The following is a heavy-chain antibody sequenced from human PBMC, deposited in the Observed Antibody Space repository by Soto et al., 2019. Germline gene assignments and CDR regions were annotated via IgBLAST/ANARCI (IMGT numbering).Heavy chain of an antibody. J-gene: IGHJ4*02. CDR2: ISVYNGNI. CDR3: ARTYGSGDYFLPFEY. D-gene: IGHD3-10*01. CDR1: GYMFNTYG. V-gene: IGHV1-18*01. Sequence: QVQLLQSGAEVKKPGASVKVSCKASGYMFNTYGITWVRQAPGQGLEWMGWISVYNGNIDYAQKFESRVTMTTDTSTSTDYMELKSLTSDDTAVYYCARTYGSGDYFLPFEYWGQGTPVSVSS.